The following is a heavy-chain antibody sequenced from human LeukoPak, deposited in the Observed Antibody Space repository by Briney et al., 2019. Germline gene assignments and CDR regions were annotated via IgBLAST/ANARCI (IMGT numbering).Heavy chain of an antibody. CDR3: ARRETSAHYSNYFDY. J-gene: IGHJ4*02. CDR2: INHSGST. V-gene: IGHV4-34*01. Sequence: GSLRLSCAASGFTFNNAWLSWIRQPPGKGLEWIGEINHSGSTNYNPSLKSRVSISVDTSKNQFSLKLSSVTAADTAVYYCARRETSAHYSNYFDYWGQGTLVTVSS. CDR1: GFTFNNAW. D-gene: IGHD3-22*01.